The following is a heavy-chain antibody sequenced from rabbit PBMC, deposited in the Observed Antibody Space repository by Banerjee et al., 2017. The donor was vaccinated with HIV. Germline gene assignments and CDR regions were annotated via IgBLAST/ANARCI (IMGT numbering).Heavy chain of an antibody. J-gene: IGHJ6*01. Sequence: QSLEESGGDLVKPGASLTLTCTASGFSFSSNVMCWVRQAPGKGLEWIACIVSGSSDSSDSTYYANWAKGRFTISKTSSTAVTLQMTSLTAADTATYFCARGGGAGYGTATDLWGQGTLVTVS. CDR1: GFSFSSNV. CDR2: IVSGSSDSSDST. CDR3: ARGGGAGYGTATDL. V-gene: IGHV1S40*01. D-gene: IGHD7-1*01.